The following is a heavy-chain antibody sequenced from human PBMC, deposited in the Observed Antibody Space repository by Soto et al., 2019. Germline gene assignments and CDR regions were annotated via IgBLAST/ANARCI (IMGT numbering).Heavy chain of an antibody. CDR3: VTGFR. V-gene: IGHV3-74*01. Sequence: EVQLVESGGGLVQPGGSLSLSCAASGFSFSNSWRYWVRQAPGKGLVWVSGINEDGSMTSPADSVGGRFTISSDSAKNSLYLHMNSLRAEDTAVYYCVTGFRWGQGTLVTVSS. CDR1: GFSFSNSW. CDR2: INEDGSMT. J-gene: IGHJ4*02.